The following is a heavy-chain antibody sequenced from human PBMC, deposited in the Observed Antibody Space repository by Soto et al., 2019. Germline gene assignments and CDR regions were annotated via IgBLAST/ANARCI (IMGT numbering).Heavy chain of an antibody. D-gene: IGHD2-21*01. J-gene: IGHJ5*02. V-gene: IGHV4-59*12. CDR3: ARIPSP. Sequence: SETLSLTCTVSGDSITNSYWSWIRQPPGKGLEWIGYSFHSGSANYNPSLKSRVTISVDRSKNQFSLKLSSVTAADTAVYYCARIPSPWGQGTLVTVSS. CDR1: GDSITNSY. CDR2: SFHSGSA.